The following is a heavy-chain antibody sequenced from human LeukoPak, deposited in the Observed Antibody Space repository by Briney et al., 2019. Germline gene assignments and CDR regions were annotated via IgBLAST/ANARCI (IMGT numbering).Heavy chain of an antibody. J-gene: IGHJ4*02. CDR1: GFTFSSYG. CDR2: ISGSGGST. Sequence: GGTLRLSCAASGFTFSSYGMSWVRQAPGKGLEWASPISGSGGSTYYADSVKGRFTISRDNSKNTLYLQMSSLRAEDTAVYYCAKDVRASGWYNPFDYWGQGTLVTVSS. CDR3: AKDVRASGWYNPFDY. V-gene: IGHV3-23*01. D-gene: IGHD6-19*01.